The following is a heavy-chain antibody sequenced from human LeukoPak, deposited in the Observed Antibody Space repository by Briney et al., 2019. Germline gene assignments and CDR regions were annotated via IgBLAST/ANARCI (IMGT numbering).Heavy chain of an antibody. J-gene: IGHJ3*02. D-gene: IGHD6-13*01. CDR2: ISSSSSYI. V-gene: IGHV3-21*01. Sequence: GGSLRLSCVASGFTFSSYSMNWVRQAPGKGLEWVSSISSSSSYIYYADSVKGRLTISRDNAKNSLYLQMNSLRAEDTAVYYCARDLGVSSSWYVAFDIWGQGTMVTVSS. CDR1: GFTFSSYS. CDR3: ARDLGVSSSWYVAFDI.